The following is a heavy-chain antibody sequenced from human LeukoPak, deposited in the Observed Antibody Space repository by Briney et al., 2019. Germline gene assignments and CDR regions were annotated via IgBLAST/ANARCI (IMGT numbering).Heavy chain of an antibody. J-gene: IGHJ4*02. D-gene: IGHD6-13*01. CDR2: IHSDGSST. CDR1: GFTFSTYW. V-gene: IGHV3-74*01. Sequence: GGSLSLSRAASGFTFSTYWMHWVGQAPGKGLAWVSRIHSDGSSTSYEDSVKGRFTISTDNAKNTLYLEMNSLRAEDTTVYYCTTQRVAAGTLDYWAQRTLVTVSS. CDR3: TTQRVAAGTLDY.